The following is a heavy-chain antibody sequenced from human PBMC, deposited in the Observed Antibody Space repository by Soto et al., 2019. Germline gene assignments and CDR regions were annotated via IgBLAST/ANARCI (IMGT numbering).Heavy chain of an antibody. CDR2: ISWDGGST. CDR1: GFTFDDYT. J-gene: IGHJ6*02. D-gene: IGHD3-22*01. CDR3: ARFSDDSSGYPYYGMDV. V-gene: IGHV3-43*01. Sequence: GGSLRLSCAASGFTFDDYTMHWVRQAPGKGLEWVSLISWDGGSTYYADSVKGRFTISRDNSKNSLYLQMNSLRTEDTALYYCARFSDDSSGYPYYGMDVWGQGTTVTVSS.